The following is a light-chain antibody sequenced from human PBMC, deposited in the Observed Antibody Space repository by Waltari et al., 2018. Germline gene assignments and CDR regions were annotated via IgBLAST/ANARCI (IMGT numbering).Light chain of an antibody. CDR3: TAWDDSLFGVV. CDR1: SSNIGTNY. J-gene: IGLJ2*01. CDR2: RTD. V-gene: IGLV1-47*01. Sequence: QPVLTQPPSASGTPGQRVTISCSGGSSNIGTNYVYWYQQFPGTAPKLPIHRTDQRPSGVADRFSGSKSGTSASLAISGLRSGDEADYYCTAWDDSLFGVVFGGGTRLTVL.